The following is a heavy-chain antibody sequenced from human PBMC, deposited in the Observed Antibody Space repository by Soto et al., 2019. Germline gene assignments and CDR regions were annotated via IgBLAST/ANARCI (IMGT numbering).Heavy chain of an antibody. V-gene: IGHV2-5*01. Sequence: SGPTLVNPTQTLTLTCTFSGFSLSTSGVGVGWIRQPPGKALEWLALIYWNDDKRYSPSLKSRLTITKDTSKNQVVLTMTNMDPVDTATYYCARGNNYYDSSGYYFDWFDPSGQRTLVTVSS. CDR1: GFSLSTSGVG. CDR3: ARGNNYYDSSGYYFDWFDP. J-gene: IGHJ5*02. CDR2: IYWNDDK. D-gene: IGHD3-22*01.